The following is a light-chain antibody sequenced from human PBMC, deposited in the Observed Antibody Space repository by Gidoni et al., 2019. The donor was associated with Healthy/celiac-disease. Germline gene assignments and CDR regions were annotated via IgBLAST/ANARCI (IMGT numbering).Light chain of an antibody. V-gene: IGKV3-15*01. Sequence: EVVMTQSPATLSVWPGERATLSCRASQSVSSNLAWYQHKPGQTPRLLIYGASTRATGVPARFSGSGSGTEFTLTISSLQSEDFAVYYCQQYHNWPPCSFGQGTKLEI. CDR1: QSVSSN. CDR3: QQYHNWPPCS. CDR2: GAS. J-gene: IGKJ2*04.